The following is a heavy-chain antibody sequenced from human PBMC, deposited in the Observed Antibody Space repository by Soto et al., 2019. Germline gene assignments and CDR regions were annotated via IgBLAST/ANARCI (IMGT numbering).Heavy chain of an antibody. CDR1: GFSFSSYG. CDR3: EGALENTYFYYGLNV. CDR2: TTYDGGIK. D-gene: IGHD1-1*01. J-gene: IGHJ6*02. V-gene: IGHV3-30*03. Sequence: GESLKISFAASGFSFSSYGIELVRLAPGKGLEWVAATTYDGGIKHYVDSVKGRFTISRDNSKNTLYLQMNSLRVEDTATYYCEGALENTYFYYGLNVWGQGTTVTSP.